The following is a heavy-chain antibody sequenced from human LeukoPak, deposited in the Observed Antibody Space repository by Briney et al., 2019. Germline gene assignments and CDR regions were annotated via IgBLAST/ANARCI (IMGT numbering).Heavy chain of an antibody. J-gene: IGHJ4*02. CDR2: INPNSGGT. CDR3: ARVRVVAAGYDY. CDR1: GYTFTGYY. V-gene: IGHV1-2*02. Sequence: ASVKVSCKASGYTFTGYYMHWVRQAPGQGLEWMGWINPNSGGTNYAQKFQGRVTMTRDTSISTAYMELSRLRSDDTAVYYCARVRVVAAGYDYWGQRTLVTVSS. D-gene: IGHD2-15*01.